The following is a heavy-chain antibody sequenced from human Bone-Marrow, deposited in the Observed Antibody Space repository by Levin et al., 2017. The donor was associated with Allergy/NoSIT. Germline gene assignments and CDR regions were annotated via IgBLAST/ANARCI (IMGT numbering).Heavy chain of an antibody. CDR1: GFTFSRFS. CDR3: ARGVNYDDIWGSYGGYMDG. D-gene: IGHD3-16*01. V-gene: IGHV3-48*02. J-gene: IGHJ6*03. Sequence: PSETLSLTCAASGFTFSRFSMNWVRQAPGKGLECVSYISTSSSTIFYADSVKGRFTISRDNAKNSLYLQMNSLRDEDTAVYYCARGVNYDDIWGSYGGYMDGWGKGTTVTVSS. CDR2: ISTSSSTI.